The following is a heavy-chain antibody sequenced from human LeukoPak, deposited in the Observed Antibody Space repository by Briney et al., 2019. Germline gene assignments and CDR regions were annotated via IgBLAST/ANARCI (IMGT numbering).Heavy chain of an antibody. Sequence: SETLSLTCTVSGGSINSHYWSWIRQPPGKGLEWIAFVSFSGSTDYNPSLKSRVTVSVDTSKNQFSLKLSSVTAADTAVYYCTRDRRDGYKYVDIWSQGTLVTVSS. CDR1: GGSINSHY. CDR2: VSFSGST. CDR3: TRDRRDGYKYVDI. V-gene: IGHV4-59*11. J-gene: IGHJ4*02. D-gene: IGHD5-24*01.